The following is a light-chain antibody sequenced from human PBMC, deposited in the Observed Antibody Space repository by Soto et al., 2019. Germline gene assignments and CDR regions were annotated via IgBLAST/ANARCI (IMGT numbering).Light chain of an antibody. Sequence: DIHLTQSPSFLSPSIVEIVTITFLASQVISTSLAWYQVKPGKAPKLLIYAASTLESGVPSRFSATVSGTEFSLTITSLQPEDFATYYCQQLFDSPITFGQGTRLEIK. CDR1: QVISTS. CDR2: AAS. CDR3: QQLFDSPIT. J-gene: IGKJ5*01. V-gene: IGKV1-9*01.